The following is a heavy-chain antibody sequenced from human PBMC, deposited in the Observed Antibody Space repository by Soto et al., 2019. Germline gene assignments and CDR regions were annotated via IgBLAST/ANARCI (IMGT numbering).Heavy chain of an antibody. CDR2: IDPSDSYT. V-gene: IGHV5-10-1*01. CDR1: GYSFTSYW. Sequence: PGESLKISCKGSGYSFTSYWISWVRLMPGKGLEWMGRIDPSDSYTNYSPSFQGHVTISADKSISTAYLQWSSLKASDTAMYYCARVPPADYYDSSGTKNWFDPWGQGTLVTVSS. D-gene: IGHD3-22*01. CDR3: ARVPPADYYDSSGTKNWFDP. J-gene: IGHJ5*02.